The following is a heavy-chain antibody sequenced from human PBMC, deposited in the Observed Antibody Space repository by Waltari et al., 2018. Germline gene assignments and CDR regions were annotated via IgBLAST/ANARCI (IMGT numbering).Heavy chain of an antibody. Sequence: EVQLVESGGGLVKPGGSLRLSCAASGFPFSSYSMNWVRQAPGKGLEWVSSISSSSSYIYYADSVKGRFTISRDNAKNSLYLQMNSLRAEDTAVYYCARTLKSGFGESFDYWGQGTLVTVSS. V-gene: IGHV3-21*01. J-gene: IGHJ4*02. D-gene: IGHD3-10*01. CDR1: GFPFSSYS. CDR2: ISSSSSYI. CDR3: ARTLKSGFGESFDY.